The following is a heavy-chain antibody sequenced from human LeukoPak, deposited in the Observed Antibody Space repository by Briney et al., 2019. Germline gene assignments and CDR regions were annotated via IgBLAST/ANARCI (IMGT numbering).Heavy chain of an antibody. CDR3: ARESDSGGDSSGWYTA. J-gene: IGHJ5*02. Sequence: PGGSLRLSCAASGFTFNKNAMHWVRQAPGKGLKWVAAISYSGGNKYHAESVKGRFTISRDNSENTLYLQMNSLRAEDTAVYFCARESDSGGDSSGWYTAWGQGTLVTVSS. V-gene: IGHV3-30-3*01. CDR1: GFTFNKNA. CDR2: ISYSGGNK. D-gene: IGHD6-19*01.